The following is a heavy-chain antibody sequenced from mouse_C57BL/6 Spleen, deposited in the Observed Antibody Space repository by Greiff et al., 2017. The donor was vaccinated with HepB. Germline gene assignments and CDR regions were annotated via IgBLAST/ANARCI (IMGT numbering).Heavy chain of an antibody. CDR2: ISSGSSTI. CDR3: ARMARYGWYFDV. J-gene: IGHJ1*03. V-gene: IGHV5-17*01. Sequence: EVKLMESGGGLVKPGGSLKLSCAASGFTFSDYGMHWVRQAPEKGLEWVAYISSGSSTIYYADTVKGRFTISRDNAKNTLFLQMTSLRSEDTAMYYCARMARYGWYFDVWGTGTTVTVSS. CDR1: GFTFSDYG. D-gene: IGHD2-12*01.